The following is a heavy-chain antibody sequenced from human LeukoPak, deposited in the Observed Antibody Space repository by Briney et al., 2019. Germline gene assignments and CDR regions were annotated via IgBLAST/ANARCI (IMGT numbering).Heavy chain of an antibody. CDR2: ISTTSDYM. Sequence: GGSLRLSCAASEFNFSAYAMDWVRLAPGRGLEWVSSISTTSDYMYYAGSVRGRFTISRDNAKNSLYLQMNSLKTEDTAVYYCARGDISGITVFGVVNPEYFLHWGQGTLVTVSS. D-gene: IGHD3-3*01. J-gene: IGHJ1*01. CDR3: ARGDISGITVFGVVNPEYFLH. V-gene: IGHV3-21*01. CDR1: EFNFSAYA.